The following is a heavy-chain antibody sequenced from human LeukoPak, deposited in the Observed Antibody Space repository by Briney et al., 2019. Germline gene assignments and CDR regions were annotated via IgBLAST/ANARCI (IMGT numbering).Heavy chain of an antibody. CDR2: INYSGST. D-gene: IGHD2-15*01. Sequence: PSETLSLTCAVYGGSFSGYYWSWIRQTQGKWLEWIGEINYSGSTNYNPSLKSRVTISVDTSKNQLSLKLSSVTAADTAVYYCARAGLRSCSGGSCYSHYMDVWGKGTTVTVSS. J-gene: IGHJ6*03. CDR3: ARAGLRSCSGGSCYSHYMDV. V-gene: IGHV4-34*01. CDR1: GGSFSGYY.